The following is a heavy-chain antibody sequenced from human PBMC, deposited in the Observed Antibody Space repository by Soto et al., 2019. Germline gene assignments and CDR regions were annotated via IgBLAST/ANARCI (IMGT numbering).Heavy chain of an antibody. V-gene: IGHV3-23*01. Sequence: EVQLLESGGGLVQPGGSLRISCAATGFTFSSYAMSWVRQAPGKGLEWVSAISGSGGSTYYADSVKGRFTISRDNSKKPLYLQMNSLRAEDTAVYYCAKGYSATKVPARNIAARPYYYGMDVWGQGTAVTVSS. J-gene: IGHJ6*02. D-gene: IGHD6-6*01. CDR1: GFTFSSYA. CDR2: ISGSGGST. CDR3: AKGYSATKVPARNIAARPYYYGMDV.